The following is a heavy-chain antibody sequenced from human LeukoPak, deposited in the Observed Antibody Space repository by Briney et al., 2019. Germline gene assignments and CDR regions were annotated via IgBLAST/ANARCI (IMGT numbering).Heavy chain of an antibody. CDR1: GGSISSHY. Sequence: SETLSLTCGVSGGSISSHYWSWIRQPAGKGLEWIGRIYTSGSTNYNPSLKSRVTMSDDTSKNQFSLKLSSVTAADTAVYYCAREDSQLLYYYYYYMDVWGKGTTVTVSS. J-gene: IGHJ6*03. CDR3: AREDSQLLYYYYYYMDV. CDR2: IYTSGST. V-gene: IGHV4-4*07. D-gene: IGHD2-2*01.